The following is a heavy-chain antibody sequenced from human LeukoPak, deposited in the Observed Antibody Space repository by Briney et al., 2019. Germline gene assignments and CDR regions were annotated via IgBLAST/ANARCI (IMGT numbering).Heavy chain of an antibody. Sequence: GGSLRLSCAASGFSFSSHWVHWVRQAPGKGLVWVSRISDDGSYTSNVDSVKGRFTISRDDVNNMLYLHMNSLRAEDAAVYYCASFGISWRSSYWGQGTLVTVSS. CDR2: ISDDGSYT. J-gene: IGHJ4*02. CDR3: ASFGISWRSSY. V-gene: IGHV3-74*01. D-gene: IGHD2-21*01. CDR1: GFSFSSHW.